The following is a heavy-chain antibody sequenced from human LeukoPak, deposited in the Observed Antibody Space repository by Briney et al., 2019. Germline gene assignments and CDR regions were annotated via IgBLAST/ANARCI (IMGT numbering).Heavy chain of an antibody. V-gene: IGHV4-38-2*02. CDR3: ARDQDYYGSGSYGPDY. D-gene: IGHD3-10*01. J-gene: IGHJ4*02. CDR1: GYSITTGYY. CDR2: IYSTGST. Sequence: PSETLSLTCTVSGYSITTGYYWGWIRQPPGKGLEWIGSIYSTGSTFYNPSLKSRVTMSVDTSKNQFSLRLSSVTAADTAVYYCARDQDYYGSGSYGPDYWGQGTLVTVSS.